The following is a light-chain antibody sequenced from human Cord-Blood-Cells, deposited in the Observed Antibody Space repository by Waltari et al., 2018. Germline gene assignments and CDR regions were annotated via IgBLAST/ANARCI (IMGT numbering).Light chain of an antibody. J-gene: IGLJ3*02. Sequence: SSELTPDPAVSVALGQTVRITCQGDSLRSYYASWYQQKPGQAPVLFIYGKNNRPSGIPDRFSGSSSGNTASLTITGAQAEDEADYYCNSRDSSGNHWVFGGGTKLTVL. CDR3: NSRDSSGNHWV. V-gene: IGLV3-19*01. CDR2: GKN. CDR1: SLRSYY.